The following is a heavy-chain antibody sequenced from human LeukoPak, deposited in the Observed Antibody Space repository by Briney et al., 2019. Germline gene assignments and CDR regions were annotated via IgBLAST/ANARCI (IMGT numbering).Heavy chain of an antibody. D-gene: IGHD5-12*01. CDR1: GYTFTGYY. V-gene: IGHV1-2*06. J-gene: IGHJ4*02. Sequence: ASVKVSCKASGYTFTGYYMHWVRQAPGQGLEWMGRINPNSGGTNYAQKFQGRVTMTRDTSISTAYMELSSLRSEDTAVYYCARSTRSYSGYDFPAYWGQGTLVTVSS. CDR2: INPNSGGT. CDR3: ARSTRSYSGYDFPAY.